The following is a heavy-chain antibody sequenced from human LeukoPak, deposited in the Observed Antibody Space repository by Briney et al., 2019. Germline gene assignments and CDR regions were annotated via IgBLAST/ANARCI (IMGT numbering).Heavy chain of an antibody. CDR2: ISAYNGNT. Sequence: ASVKVSCKASGYTFTNYGISWVRQAPGQGLEWMGWISAYNGNTNYAQKFQGRVTMTTDTSTSTGYMELSSLRFEDTAVYYCARGLLLNWFDPWGQGTLVTVSS. J-gene: IGHJ5*02. D-gene: IGHD2-15*01. CDR1: GYTFTNYG. V-gene: IGHV1-18*01. CDR3: ARGLLLNWFDP.